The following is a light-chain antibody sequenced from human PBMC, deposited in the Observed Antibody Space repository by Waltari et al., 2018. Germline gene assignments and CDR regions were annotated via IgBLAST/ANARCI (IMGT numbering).Light chain of an antibody. Sequence: QLVLTQSPSASASLGASVKLTCTLSSGHSSNVIASFPQQPGKGPRYLMKVNSDGSHSKGDEIPDRFSGSSSGTERYLTISSLQSEDEADYYCQTGGHGTWVFGGGTKLTVL. CDR2: VNSDGSH. CDR3: QTGGHGTWV. V-gene: IGLV4-69*01. CDR1: SGHSSNV. J-gene: IGLJ3*02.